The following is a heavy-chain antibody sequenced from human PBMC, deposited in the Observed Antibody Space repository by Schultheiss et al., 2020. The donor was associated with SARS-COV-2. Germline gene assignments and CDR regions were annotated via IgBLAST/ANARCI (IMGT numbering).Heavy chain of an antibody. V-gene: IGHV3-23*01. CDR2: ISGSGGST. Sequence: GESLKISCAASGFTFSSYAMSWVRQAPGKGLEWVSAISGSGGSTYYADSVKGRFTISRDNSKNSLYLQMNSLRAEDTAVYYCAKLNVFPRSDAFDIWGQGTMVTVSS. J-gene: IGHJ3*02. CDR1: GFTFSSYA. D-gene: IGHD2-21*01. CDR3: AKLNVFPRSDAFDI.